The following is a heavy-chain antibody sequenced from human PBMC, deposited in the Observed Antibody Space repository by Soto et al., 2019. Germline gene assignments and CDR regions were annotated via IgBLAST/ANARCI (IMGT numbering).Heavy chain of an antibody. CDR1: GASISSYF. CDR3: ARHEYHSSGPSAY. Sequence: PSETLSLTCSVSGASISSYFWAWIRQPPGKGLEWIGSIYYSGTTYYNPSLKSRVTISVDRSKNQFSLKLSSVTAADTAVYYCARHEYHSSGPSAYWGQGTLVTVSS. J-gene: IGHJ4*02. V-gene: IGHV4-39*01. CDR2: IYYSGTT. D-gene: IGHD3-22*01.